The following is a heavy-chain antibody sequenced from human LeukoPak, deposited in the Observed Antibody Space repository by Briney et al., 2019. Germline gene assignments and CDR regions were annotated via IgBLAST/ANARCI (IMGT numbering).Heavy chain of an antibody. CDR3: ARDARLVAFDN. Sequence: GGSLRLSCAASGFTFSSYSMNWVRQAPGKGLEWVSYISSSGSTIYYADSVKGRFTISRDNAKNSLYLQMNSLRADDTAVYYCARDARLVAFDNWGQGTLVTVSS. CDR1: GFTFSSYS. D-gene: IGHD5-12*01. J-gene: IGHJ4*02. CDR2: ISSSGSTI. V-gene: IGHV3-48*04.